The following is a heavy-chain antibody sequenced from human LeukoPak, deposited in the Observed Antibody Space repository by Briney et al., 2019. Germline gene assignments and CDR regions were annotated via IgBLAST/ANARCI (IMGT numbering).Heavy chain of an antibody. D-gene: IGHD5-18*01. Sequence: WVRQAPGKGLEWIGSIYYSGSTYYNPSLKSRVTISVDTSKNQFSLKLSSVTAADTAVYYCARAGYSYDLGYWGQGTLVTVSS. CDR2: IYYSGST. J-gene: IGHJ4*02. CDR3: ARAGYSYDLGY. V-gene: IGHV4-39*07.